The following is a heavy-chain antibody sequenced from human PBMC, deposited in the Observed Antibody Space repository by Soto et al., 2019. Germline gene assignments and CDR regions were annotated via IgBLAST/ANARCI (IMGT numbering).Heavy chain of an antibody. CDR2: ISGSGGST. V-gene: IGHV3-23*01. Sequence: GGSLRLSCAASGFTFSSYAMSWVRQAPGKGLEWVSAISGSGGSTYYADSVKGRFTISRDNAKNSLYLQMNSLRDDDTAVYYCAKDISENSRGFDYWGQGTVVTVSS. CDR1: GFTFSSYA. J-gene: IGHJ4*02. D-gene: IGHD3-22*01. CDR3: AKDISENSRGFDY.